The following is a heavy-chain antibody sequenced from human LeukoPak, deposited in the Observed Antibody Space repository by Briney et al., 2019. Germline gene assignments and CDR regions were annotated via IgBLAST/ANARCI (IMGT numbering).Heavy chain of an antibody. D-gene: IGHD4-17*01. Sequence: SETLSLTCTVSGGSISSGDYYWGWIRQPTGKGLEWIGYIYYSGSTYYNPSLKSRVTISVDTSKNQFSLKLSSVTAADTAVYYCAVLYGDYPNWFDPWGQGTLVTVSS. V-gene: IGHV4-30-4*01. J-gene: IGHJ5*02. CDR2: IYYSGST. CDR3: AVLYGDYPNWFDP. CDR1: GGSISSGDYY.